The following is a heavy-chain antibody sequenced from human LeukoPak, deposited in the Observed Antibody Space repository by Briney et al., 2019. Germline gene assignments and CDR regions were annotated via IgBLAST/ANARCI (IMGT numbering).Heavy chain of an antibody. J-gene: IGHJ4*02. CDR1: GFTFDDYA. Sequence: PGGSLRLSCAASGFTFDDYAMHWVRQVPGKGLEWVSGTSWNSGRIGYADSVKGRFTISRDNAKNSLYLQMNSLRAEDTALYYCAKDWAATVRGTDYWGQGTLVTVSS. V-gene: IGHV3-9*01. CDR2: TSWNSGRI. D-gene: IGHD4-17*01. CDR3: AKDWAATVRGTDY.